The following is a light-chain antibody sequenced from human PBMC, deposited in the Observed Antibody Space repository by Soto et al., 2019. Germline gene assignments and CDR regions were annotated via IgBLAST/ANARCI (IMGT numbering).Light chain of an antibody. CDR3: AAWDDSLSGYV. Sequence: QSVLTQPPSASGTPGQRVTISWSGSSSNIGGNAVNWYQQLPGTTPKLLIYSNNQRPSGVPDRFSGSKSGTSASLAISGLQSEDEADYYCAAWDDSLSGYVFGTGTQLTVL. V-gene: IGLV1-44*01. J-gene: IGLJ1*01. CDR1: SSNIGGNA. CDR2: SNN.